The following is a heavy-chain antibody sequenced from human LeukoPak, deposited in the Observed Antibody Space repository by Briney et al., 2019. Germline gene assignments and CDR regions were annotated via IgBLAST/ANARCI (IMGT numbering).Heavy chain of an antibody. D-gene: IGHD3-22*01. CDR3: AKDQRYYDSSGYADY. Sequence: GGSLRLSCAASGFTFSSYWMCWVRQAPGKGLEWVSAISGSGGSTYYADSVKGRFTISRDNSKNRLYLQMNSLRAEDTAAYYCAKDQRYYDSSGYADYWGQGTLVTVS. CDR1: GFTFSSYW. J-gene: IGHJ4*02. CDR2: ISGSGGST. V-gene: IGHV3-23*01.